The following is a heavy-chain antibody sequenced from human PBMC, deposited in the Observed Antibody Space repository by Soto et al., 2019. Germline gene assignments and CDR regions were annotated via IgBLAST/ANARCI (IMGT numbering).Heavy chain of an antibody. CDR2: IIPIFGTA. D-gene: IGHD5-12*01. J-gene: IGHJ4*02. V-gene: IGHV1-69*13. CDR3: ARGRERWLQSYYFDY. CDR1: GGTFSSYA. Sequence: GASVKVSCKASGGTFSSYAISWVRQAPGQGLEWMGGIIPIFGTANYARKFQGRGTITADESTSTVYMELSSLGSEDTHAYYFARGRERWLQSYYFDYWGQGTLVTVS.